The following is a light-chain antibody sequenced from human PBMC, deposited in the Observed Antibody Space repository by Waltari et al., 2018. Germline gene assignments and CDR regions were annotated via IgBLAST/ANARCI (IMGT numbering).Light chain of an antibody. V-gene: IGLV2-14*03. CDR3: SSYTSSSSVV. Sequence: QSALTQPASVSGSPGQSITISCTGPRRAAGGYNYTPWSQQPPAKAPKLMIYDVSNRPSVVSNRFSGSKSGNTASLTISGLQAEDEADYYCSSYTSSSSVVFGGGTKLTVL. CDR1: RRAAGGYNY. CDR2: DVS. J-gene: IGLJ2*01.